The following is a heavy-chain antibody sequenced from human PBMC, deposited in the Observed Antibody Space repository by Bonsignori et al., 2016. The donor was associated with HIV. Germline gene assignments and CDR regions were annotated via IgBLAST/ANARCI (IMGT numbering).Heavy chain of an antibody. CDR1: GFTFSGSD. CDR2: IRSKFNSYAT. CDR3: TRRSDGFDI. D-gene: IGHD5-24*01. V-gene: IGHV3-73*02. J-gene: IGHJ3*02. Sequence: EVQLVESGGDLVQPGGSLKLSCAASGFTFSGSDMHWVRQASGKGLEWVGRIRSKFNSYATAYSGSVKGRFTMSRADSKNTAYLQMNSLKIEDTAVYYCTRRSDGFDIWGQGDNGHR.